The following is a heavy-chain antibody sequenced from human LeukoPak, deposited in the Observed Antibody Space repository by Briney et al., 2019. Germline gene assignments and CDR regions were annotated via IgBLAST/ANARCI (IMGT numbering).Heavy chain of an antibody. CDR1: GGSISSGSYY. CDR2: IYTSGST. V-gene: IGHV4-61*02. Sequence: PSETLSLTCTVSGGSISSGSYYWSWIRQPAGKGLEWIGRIYTSGSTNYNPSLKSRVTISVDTSKNQFSLKLSSVTAADTAVYYCERSSWYGNGYWGQGTLVTVSS. D-gene: IGHD6-13*01. CDR3: ERSSWYGNGY. J-gene: IGHJ4*02.